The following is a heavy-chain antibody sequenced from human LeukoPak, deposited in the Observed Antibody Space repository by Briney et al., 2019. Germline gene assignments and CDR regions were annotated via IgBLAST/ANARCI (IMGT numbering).Heavy chain of an antibody. Sequence: GGSLRLXCAASGFTFSNYAMSWVRQAPGKGLEWVSAISGSGDTTYYADSVKGRFTISRDNSKKTLFLEMDSLRAEDTAVYYCAKDYVGSLADAFDIWGQGTMVSVSS. CDR3: AKDYVGSLADAFDI. D-gene: IGHD2-15*01. CDR1: GFTFSNYA. CDR2: ISGSGDTT. J-gene: IGHJ3*02. V-gene: IGHV3-23*01.